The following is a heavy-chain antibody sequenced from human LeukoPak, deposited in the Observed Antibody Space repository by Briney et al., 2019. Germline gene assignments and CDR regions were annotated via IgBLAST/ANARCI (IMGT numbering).Heavy chain of an antibody. D-gene: IGHD1-26*01. V-gene: IGHV4-34*01. CDR3: ARGTYSGSYYSH. CDR1: GGSFSAYY. J-gene: IGHJ4*02. CDR2: AHRDGST. Sequence: PSETLSLTCAVYGGSFSAYYWNWIRQPPGKGLEWIGEAHRDGSTNYNPSLKTRVTMSVDPSENRFSLKLSSVTAADTAVYYCARGTYSGSYYSHWGQGTLVTVSS.